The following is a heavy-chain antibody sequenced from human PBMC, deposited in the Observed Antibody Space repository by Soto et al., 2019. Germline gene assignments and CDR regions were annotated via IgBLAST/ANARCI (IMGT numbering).Heavy chain of an antibody. CDR3: AHRPATMAGKQWFDP. CDR1: GFSLSTTGVA. V-gene: IGHV2-5*02. CDR2: IYWGDDK. J-gene: IGHJ5*02. Sequence: QVTLKVSGPTLVKPTQTLTLTCTFSGFSLSTTGVAVGWIRQPPGKALEWLAVIYWGDDKSYTPSLKNRLSLTMDTSKNQVVLTMTNVDPADTATYYCAHRPATMAGKQWFDPWGQGTLVTVSS. D-gene: IGHD3-10*01.